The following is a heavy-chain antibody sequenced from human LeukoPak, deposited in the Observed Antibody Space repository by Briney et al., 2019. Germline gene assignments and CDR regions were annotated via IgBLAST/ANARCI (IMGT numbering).Heavy chain of an antibody. CDR3: ARDSVGYCSSTSCYFNWFDP. Sequence: ASVKVSCKASGYTFTGYYMHWVRQAPGQGLEWMGWINPNSGGTNYAQKFQGRVTMTRDTSISTAYMELSRLRSDDTAVYYCARDSVGYCSSTSCYFNWFDPWGQGTLVTVSS. CDR2: INPNSGGT. D-gene: IGHD2-2*01. V-gene: IGHV1-2*02. J-gene: IGHJ5*02. CDR1: GYTFTGYY.